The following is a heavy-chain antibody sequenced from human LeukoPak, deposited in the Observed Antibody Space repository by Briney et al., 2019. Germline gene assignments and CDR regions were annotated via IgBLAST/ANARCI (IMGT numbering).Heavy chain of an antibody. J-gene: IGHJ4*02. V-gene: IGHV3-23*01. CDR2: ISGRGGST. CDR1: GFTFSSYE. D-gene: IGHD4-17*01. Sequence: SGGSLRLSCAASGFTFSSYEMNWVRQAPGKGLEWVSAISGRGGSTYYADSVKGRFTISRDNSKNTLYLQMNSLRAEDTAVYYCARDDYGETSDYWGQGTLVTVSS. CDR3: ARDDYGETSDY.